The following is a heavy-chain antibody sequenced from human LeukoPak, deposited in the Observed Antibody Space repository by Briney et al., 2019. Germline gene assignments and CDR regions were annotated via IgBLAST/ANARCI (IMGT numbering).Heavy chain of an antibody. V-gene: IGHV4-34*01. CDR1: GGSFSGYY. CDR3: AMGRTIFGVVYTERGGY. J-gene: IGHJ4*02. CDR2: INHSGST. D-gene: IGHD3-3*01. Sequence: SETLSLTCAVHGGSFSGYYWSWIRQPPGKGLEWIGEINHSGSTNYNPSLKSRVTISVDTSKNQFSLKLSSVTAADTAVYYCAMGRTIFGVVYTERGGYWGQGTLVTVSS.